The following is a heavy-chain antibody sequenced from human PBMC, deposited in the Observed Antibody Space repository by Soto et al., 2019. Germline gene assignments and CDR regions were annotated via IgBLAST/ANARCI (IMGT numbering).Heavy chain of an antibody. CDR3: ARALTVTTRGYYYYGMDV. CDR1: GGTFSSYS. Sequence: VKVSCKASGGTFSSYSIIWVRHAPGQGLEWMGGIIPIFGTANYAQKFQGRVTITADESTSTAYMELSSLRSEDTAVYYCARALTVTTRGYYYYGMDVWGQGTTVT. CDR2: IIPIFGTA. J-gene: IGHJ6*02. D-gene: IGHD4-4*01. V-gene: IGHV1-69*13.